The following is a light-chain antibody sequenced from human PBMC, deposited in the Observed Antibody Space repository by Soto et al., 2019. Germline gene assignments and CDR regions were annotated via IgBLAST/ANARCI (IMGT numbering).Light chain of an antibody. CDR1: QSVSSSY. CDR2: GAS. J-gene: IGKJ2*01. V-gene: IGKV3-20*01. Sequence: EIVLTQSPGTLSLSPGERATLSCRASQSVSSSYLAWYQQKPGQAPRLLIYGASSRATGIPDRFSGSGSGTDFPLTISRLEPEDFAVYYCQQYGSSPYTFAQGPKLEIK. CDR3: QQYGSSPYT.